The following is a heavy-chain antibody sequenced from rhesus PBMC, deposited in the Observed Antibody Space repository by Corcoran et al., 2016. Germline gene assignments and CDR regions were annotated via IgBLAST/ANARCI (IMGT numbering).Heavy chain of an antibody. CDR1: GGSNYY. V-gene: IGHV4-122*02. CDR2: IPYSGST. J-gene: IGHJ4*01. D-gene: IGHD3-16*01. Sequence: QVQLQESGPGLVKPSETLSLTCAVPGGSNYYWSWIRQPPREGLEWIGYIPYSGSTDYTPSLMVRVAISRDTSQNQFSLELSSVPAADTAVYYCARELYSGSYPHVDYWGQGVLVTVSS. CDR3: ARELYSGSYPHVDY.